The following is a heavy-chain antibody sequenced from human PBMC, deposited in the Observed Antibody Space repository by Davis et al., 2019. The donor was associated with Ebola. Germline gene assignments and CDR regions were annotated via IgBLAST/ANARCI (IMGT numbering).Heavy chain of an antibody. J-gene: IGHJ4*02. CDR3: ARGQQLIYY. Sequence: PSETLSLTCAVYGGSFSGYYWSWIRQPPGKGLEWIGEINHSGSTNYNPSLKSRVTISVDTSKNQFPLKLSSVTAADTAVYYCARGQQLIYYWGQGTLVTVSS. V-gene: IGHV4-34*01. CDR1: GGSFSGYY. CDR2: INHSGST. D-gene: IGHD6-13*01.